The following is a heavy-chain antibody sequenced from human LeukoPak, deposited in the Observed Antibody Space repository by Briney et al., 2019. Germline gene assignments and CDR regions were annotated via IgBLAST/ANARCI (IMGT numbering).Heavy chain of an antibody. V-gene: IGHV4-59*02. CDR1: GASVSSSH. CDR3: ARGFYEPFDR. CDR2: VDYNGST. D-gene: IGHD2/OR15-2a*01. J-gene: IGHJ5*02. Sequence: SETLSLTCTVSGASVSSSHWNWIRQSPGKGLEWIANVDYNGSTKYNPSPRGRGTMSLDTSKNQFYLKLESVTAADTARYCARGFYEPFDRWGQGTLVTVSS.